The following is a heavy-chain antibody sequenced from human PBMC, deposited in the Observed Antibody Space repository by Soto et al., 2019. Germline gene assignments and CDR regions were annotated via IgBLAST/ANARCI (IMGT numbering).Heavy chain of an antibody. J-gene: IGHJ6*02. CDR2: IYYSGST. Sequence: QVQLQESGPGLVKPSQTLSLTCTVSGGSISSGDFYWSWIRQPPGKGLEWIGYIYYSGSTYYNQSLRSCVIISADTSKNQFSLKLSSVTAADTAVYYCARAKFTASSRGGYGLDVWGQGTTVTVSS. CDR3: ARAKFTASSRGGYGLDV. V-gene: IGHV4-30-4*01. D-gene: IGHD2-2*01. CDR1: GGSISSGDFY.